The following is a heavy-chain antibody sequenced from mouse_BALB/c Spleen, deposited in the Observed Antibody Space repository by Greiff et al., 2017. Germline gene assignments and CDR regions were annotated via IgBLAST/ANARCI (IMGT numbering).Heavy chain of an antibody. CDR1: GYAFTSYN. CDR3: AREKAMITTGAMDY. J-gene: IGHJ4*01. V-gene: IGHV1S135*01. CDR2: IDPYNGGT. D-gene: IGHD2-4*01. Sequence: EVQLQQSGPELVKPGASVKVSCKASGYAFTSYNMYWVKQSHGKSLEWIGYIDPYNGGTSYNQKFKGKATLTVDKSSSTAYMHLNSLTSEDSAVYYCAREKAMITTGAMDYWGQGTSVTVSS.